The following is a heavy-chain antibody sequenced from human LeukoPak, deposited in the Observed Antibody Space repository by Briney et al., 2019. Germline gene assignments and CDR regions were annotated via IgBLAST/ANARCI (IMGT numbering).Heavy chain of an antibody. J-gene: IGHJ4*02. D-gene: IGHD3/OR15-3a*01. Sequence: PGGSLRLSCAASGFTFSSYAMHWVRQAPGKGLEWEAVISYDGSNKYYADSVKGRFTISRDNAKNSLYLQMNSLRAEDTALYYCARDLDPDWPDFDYWGQGTLVTVSS. CDR1: GFTFSSYA. V-gene: IGHV3-30*04. CDR2: ISYDGSNK. CDR3: ARDLDPDWPDFDY.